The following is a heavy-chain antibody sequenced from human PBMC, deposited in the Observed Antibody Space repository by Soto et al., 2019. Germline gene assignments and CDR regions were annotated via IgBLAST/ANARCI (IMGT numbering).Heavy chain of an antibody. CDR2: IIPIFRTA. CDR3: ASVETQRYYYGMDV. V-gene: IGHV1-69*12. D-gene: IGHD2-15*01. CDR1: GGTFSSYA. J-gene: IGHJ6*02. Sequence: QVQLVQSGAEVKKPGSSVKVSCKASGGTFSSYAISWVRQAPGQGLEWMGGIIPIFRTADYAQKFQGRVMISADASTRAAYMELSSLRSEDTAVYYCASVETQRYYYGMDVWGQGTTVTVSS.